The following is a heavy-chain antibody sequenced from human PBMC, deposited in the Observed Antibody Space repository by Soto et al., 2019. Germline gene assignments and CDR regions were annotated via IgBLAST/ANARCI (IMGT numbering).Heavy chain of an antibody. D-gene: IGHD3-22*01. J-gene: IGHJ4*02. Sequence: SETLSLTCTVSGGSISSSSYYWGWIRQPPGKGLEWIGSIYYSGSTYYNPSLKSRVTISVDTSKDQFSLKLSSVTAADTAVYYCAAGDYYDSSGSPFAYWGRGTLVTVSS. CDR2: IYYSGST. CDR1: GGSISSSSYY. CDR3: AAGDYYDSSGSPFAY. V-gene: IGHV4-39*01.